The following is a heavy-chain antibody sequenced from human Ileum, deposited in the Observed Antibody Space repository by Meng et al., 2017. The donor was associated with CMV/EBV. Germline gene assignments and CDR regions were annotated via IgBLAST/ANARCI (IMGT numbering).Heavy chain of an antibody. CDR3: ATGKQQLVRGWFDP. J-gene: IGHJ5*02. V-gene: IGHV4-34*01. D-gene: IGHD6-13*01. CDR2: INHTGST. CDR1: GGCFSGYY. Sequence: AVYGGCFSGYYWSWIRQLPGKGLEWIGEINHTGSTNYNPSLKSRVTFSVDKSKNQLSLKLPSVTAADTAVYYCATGKQQLVRGWFDPWGQGTLVTAPQ.